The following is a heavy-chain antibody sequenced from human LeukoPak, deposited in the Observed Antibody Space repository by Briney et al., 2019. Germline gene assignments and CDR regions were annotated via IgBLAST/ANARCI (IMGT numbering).Heavy chain of an antibody. CDR1: GGSISSISYY. D-gene: IGHD3-10*01. CDR2: IYYSGST. Sequence: SETLSLTCTVSGGSISSISYYWGWIRQPPGKGLEWIGSIYYSGSTYYNPSLKSRVTISVDTSKNQFSLKLSSVTAADTAVYYCAILTLWFGELIAYWGQGTLVTVSS. J-gene: IGHJ4*02. CDR3: AILTLWFGELIAY. V-gene: IGHV4-39*01.